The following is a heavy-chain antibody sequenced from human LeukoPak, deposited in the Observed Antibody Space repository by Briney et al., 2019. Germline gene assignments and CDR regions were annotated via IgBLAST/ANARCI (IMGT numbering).Heavy chain of an antibody. D-gene: IGHD5-12*01. CDR1: GGSFSGYY. CDR2: INHSGST. CDR3: AREEATLTYYYYMDV. J-gene: IGHJ6*03. V-gene: IGHV4-34*01. Sequence: SETLSLTCAVYGGSFSGYYWSWIRQPPGKGLEWIGEINHSGSTNYNPSLKSRVTISVDTSKNQFSLQLNSVTPEDTAVYYCAREEATLTYYYYMDVWGKGTTVTVSS.